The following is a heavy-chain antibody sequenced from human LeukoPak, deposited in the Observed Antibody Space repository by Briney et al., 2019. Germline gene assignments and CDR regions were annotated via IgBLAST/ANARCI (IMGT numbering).Heavy chain of an antibody. J-gene: IGHJ4*02. V-gene: IGHV1-18*01. D-gene: IGHD1-1*01. CDR1: GYTFTSYG. CDR2: ISAYNGNT. Sequence: ASVKVSCKASGYTFTSYGISWVRQAPGQGLEWMGWISAYNGNTNYAQKLQGRVTMTRNTSISTAYMELSSLRSEDSAVYYCATPGTSFRPGNWGQGTLVTVSS. CDR3: ATPGTSFRPGN.